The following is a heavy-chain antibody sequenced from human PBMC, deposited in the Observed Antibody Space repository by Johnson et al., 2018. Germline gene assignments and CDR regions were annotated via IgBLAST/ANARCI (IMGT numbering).Heavy chain of an antibody. Sequence: VQLVQSGAEVKKPGESLKISCKGSGYSFTSYWIGWVRQMPGKGLEWMGIIYPGDSDTRYSPSFQGQVTISADKSISTAYLPWSSLKASDTSMYYCARQTPVGATGEACDIWGQGTMVTVSS. D-gene: IGHD5-12*01. V-gene: IGHV5-51*01. CDR1: GYSFTSYW. CDR2: IYPGDSDT. CDR3: ARQTPVGATGEACDI. J-gene: IGHJ3*02.